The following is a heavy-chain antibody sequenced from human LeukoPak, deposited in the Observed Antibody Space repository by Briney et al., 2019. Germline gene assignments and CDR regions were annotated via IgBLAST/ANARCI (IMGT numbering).Heavy chain of an antibody. V-gene: IGHV3-23*01. Sequence: GGSLRLSCAGSGFTFSSHAMSWVRQAPGKGLEWVTGLSGSGDSTYYAGSVRGRFTISRDNSKNTLHLQMNSLRAEDTAVYYCAKGRGSGSSWNFDYWGQGTLVTVSS. D-gene: IGHD6-13*01. J-gene: IGHJ4*02. CDR3: AKGRGSGSSWNFDY. CDR2: LSGSGDST. CDR1: GFTFSSHA.